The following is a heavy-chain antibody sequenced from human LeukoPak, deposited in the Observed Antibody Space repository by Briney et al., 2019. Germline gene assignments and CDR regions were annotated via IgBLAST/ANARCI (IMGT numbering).Heavy chain of an antibody. J-gene: IGHJ6*02. D-gene: IGHD3-22*01. V-gene: IGHV1-18*01. CDR3: ARVYYDSSGYYYYYYGVDV. Sequence: ASVKVSCKASGYTFTSYGISWVRQAPGQGLEWMGWISAYNGNTNYAQKLQGRVTMTTDTSTSTAYMELRSLRSDDTAVYYCARVYYDSSGYYYYYYGVDVWGQGTTVTVSS. CDR1: GYTFTSYG. CDR2: ISAYNGNT.